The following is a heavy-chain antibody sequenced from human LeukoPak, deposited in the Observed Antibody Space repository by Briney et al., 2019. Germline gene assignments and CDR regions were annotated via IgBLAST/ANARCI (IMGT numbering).Heavy chain of an antibody. V-gene: IGHV3-30*02. CDR1: GFTFSSYG. J-gene: IGHJ4*02. CDR3: ARDKYSSGPYYFDY. CDR2: IRYDGSNK. Sequence: PGGSLRLSCAASGFTFSSYGMHWVRQAPGKGLEWVAFIRYDGSNKYYADSVKGRFTMSRDNSKNTLYLQMNSLRAEDTAVYYCARDKYSSGPYYFDYWGQGTLVTVSS. D-gene: IGHD6-19*01.